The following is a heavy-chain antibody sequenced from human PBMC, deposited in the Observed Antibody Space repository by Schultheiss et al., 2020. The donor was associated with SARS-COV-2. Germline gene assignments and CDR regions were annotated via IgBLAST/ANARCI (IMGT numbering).Heavy chain of an antibody. CDR1: GFTFSSYA. J-gene: IGHJ4*02. CDR2: ISYDGSNK. CDR3: VRGGKDGRTGYGY. Sequence: GGSLRLSCAASGFTFSSYAMHWVLQAPGKGLEWVAVISYDGSNKYYADSVKGRFTISRDNSKNTLYLQMNSLRAEDTAVYYCVRGGKDGRTGYGYWGQGTLVTVSS. V-gene: IGHV3-30-3*01. D-gene: IGHD2-8*02.